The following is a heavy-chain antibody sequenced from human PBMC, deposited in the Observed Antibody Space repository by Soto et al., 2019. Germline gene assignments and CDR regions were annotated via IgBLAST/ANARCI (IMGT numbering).Heavy chain of an antibody. CDR1: GFTFTSYA. CDR2: ISGSGSNT. Sequence: GGSLRLSCAASGFTFTSYAMSWVRLTPGKGLEWVSAISGSGSNTFYADSVRGRFTISRDNSKNTVFLQMNNLRAEDKAVYYCARDRATFDYWGQGTLVTVYS. V-gene: IGHV3-23*01. J-gene: IGHJ4*02. D-gene: IGHD1-26*01. CDR3: ARDRATFDY.